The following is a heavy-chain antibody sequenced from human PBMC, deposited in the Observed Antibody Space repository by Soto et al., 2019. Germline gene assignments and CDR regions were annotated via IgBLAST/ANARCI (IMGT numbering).Heavy chain of an antibody. CDR3: ARRVQTNTVITQDNWFAP. Sequence: PGGSLRLSCAASGFIFGSYTMNWVRQAPGKGLEWVSSISSSSFTLYYADSVKGRFSISRDNAKNSLYLQMNSLRDEDTAVYYCARRVQTNTVITQDNWFAPWGQGTRVTVSS. D-gene: IGHD3-10*01. J-gene: IGHJ5*02. CDR2: ISSSSFTL. CDR1: GFIFGSYT. V-gene: IGHV3-48*02.